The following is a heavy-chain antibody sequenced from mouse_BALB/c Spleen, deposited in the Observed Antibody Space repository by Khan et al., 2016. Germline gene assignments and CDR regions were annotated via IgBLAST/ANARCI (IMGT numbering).Heavy chain of an antibody. V-gene: IGHV9-3-1*01. D-gene: IGHD1-1*01. Sequence: QIQLVQSGPELKKPGETVRISCKASGYTFTNYGMNWVKQAPGKGLKWMGWINTYTGEPTYADDFKGRFAFSLETSASTAYLQINNLKNEDTATYFCARPDYGSSRGFAYWGQVTLVTVSA. CDR3: ARPDYGSSRGFAY. J-gene: IGHJ3*01. CDR1: GYTFTNYG. CDR2: INTYTGEP.